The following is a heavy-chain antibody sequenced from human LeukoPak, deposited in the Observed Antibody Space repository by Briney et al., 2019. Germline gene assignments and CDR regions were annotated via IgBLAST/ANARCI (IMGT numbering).Heavy chain of an antibody. Sequence: PGGSLRLSCAASGFTFSNYAMSWVRQAPGKGLEWVSGISGRGGSTYYADSVKGRFTISRDNSKNTLYLQMNSLRAEDTAIYYCARSGYNRFDYWGQGTLVTVSS. D-gene: IGHD5-24*01. CDR1: GFTFSNYA. CDR3: ARSGYNRFDY. J-gene: IGHJ4*02. CDR2: ISGRGGST. V-gene: IGHV3-23*01.